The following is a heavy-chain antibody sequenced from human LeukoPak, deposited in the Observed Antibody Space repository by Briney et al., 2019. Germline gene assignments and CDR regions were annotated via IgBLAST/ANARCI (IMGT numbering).Heavy chain of an antibody. V-gene: IGHV4-39*01. D-gene: IGHD2-15*01. CDR1: GGSISSSSSY. Sequence: SETLSLTCTVSGGSISSSSSYWGWIRQPPGKGLEWIGSIYYSGSTYYNPSLKSRVTISVDTSKNQFSLKLSSVTAADTAVYYCARRLAEYCSGGSCYGGIFDYWGQGTLVTVSS. CDR3: ARRLAEYCSGGSCYGGIFDY. CDR2: IYYSGST. J-gene: IGHJ4*02.